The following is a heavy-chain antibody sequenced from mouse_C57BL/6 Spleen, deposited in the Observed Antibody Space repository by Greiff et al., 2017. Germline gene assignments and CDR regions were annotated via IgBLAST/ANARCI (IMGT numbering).Heavy chain of an antibody. CDR1: GYAFRSSW. CDR3: ARDYGSSYFFDY. V-gene: IGHV1-82*01. Sequence: VQLQQSGPELVKPGASVKISCKASGYAFRSSWMNWVKQRPGKGLEWIGRISPGDGDTNYNGKFKGKATLTADNSSSTAYTQLDSLTSEDSAVYCCARDYGSSYFFDYWGQGTTVTVSS. J-gene: IGHJ2*01. CDR2: ISPGDGDT. D-gene: IGHD1-1*01.